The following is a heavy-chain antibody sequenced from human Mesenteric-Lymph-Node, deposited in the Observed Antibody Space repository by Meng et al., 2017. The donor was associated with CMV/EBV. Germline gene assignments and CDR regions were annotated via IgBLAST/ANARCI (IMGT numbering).Heavy chain of an antibody. V-gene: IGHV3-21*01. J-gene: IGHJ6*02. D-gene: IGHD3-3*01. CDR3: ARAGYDFRSGYYGMDV. CDR2: LSSDNNYI. Sequence: GESLKISCAASGFTFSSYWMSWVRQAPGKGLEWVSSLSSDNNYINYADSVQGRFTISRDNAKSSLYLQMNSLRVDDTAVYYCARAGYDFRSGYYGMDVWGQGTTVTVSS. CDR1: GFTFSSYW.